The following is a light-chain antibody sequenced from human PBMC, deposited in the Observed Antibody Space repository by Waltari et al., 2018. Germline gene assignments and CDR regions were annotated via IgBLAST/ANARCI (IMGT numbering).Light chain of an antibody. CDR2: VNSEGSH. CDR3: QTGGHGTWV. J-gene: IGLJ3*02. CDR1: SGHSSNV. Sequence: QLVLTQSPSASASLGASVRPTCTLSSGHSSNVIAWHQQQPEKGPRYLMRVNSEGSHSKGDEIPDRFSGSSSGAERYLTISSLQSEDEADYYCQTGGHGTWVFGGGTKLTVL. V-gene: IGLV4-69*01.